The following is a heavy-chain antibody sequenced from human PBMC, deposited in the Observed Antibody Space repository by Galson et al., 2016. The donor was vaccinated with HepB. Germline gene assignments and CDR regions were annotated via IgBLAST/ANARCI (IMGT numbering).Heavy chain of an antibody. Sequence: SLRLSCAASGFTFSSYAMSWVRQAPGKGLEWVSSISGSGGTTYYADSVKGRFTISRDNSKNTLYLQMNSLIAEDTAVYYCAKGDHYASGSPFSWGQGTLVTVSS. CDR2: ISGSGGTT. V-gene: IGHV3-23*01. D-gene: IGHD3-10*01. CDR1: GFTFSSYA. J-gene: IGHJ5*02. CDR3: AKGDHYASGSPFS.